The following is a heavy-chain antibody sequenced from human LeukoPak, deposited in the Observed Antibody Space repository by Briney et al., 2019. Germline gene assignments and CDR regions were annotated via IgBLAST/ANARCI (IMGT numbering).Heavy chain of an antibody. CDR2: IYWDDDK. V-gene: IGHV2-5*02. J-gene: IGHJ3*01. CDR1: SLSTSGVG. CDR3: AHLMKAGPHDVFIF. Sequence: SLSTSGVGVGWIRQPPGKALEWLALIYWDDDKRYSPSLKSRLTITKDTSKNQVVLTMTNMDPVDTATYYCAHLMKAGPHDVFIFWGQGTMFTVSS. D-gene: IGHD6-13*01.